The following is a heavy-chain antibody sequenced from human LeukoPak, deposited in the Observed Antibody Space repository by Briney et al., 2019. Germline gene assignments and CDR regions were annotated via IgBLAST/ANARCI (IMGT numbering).Heavy chain of an antibody. CDR1: GFTVSSNY. CDR3: ASSRGREFDY. V-gene: IGHV3-66*01. Sequence: PGGSLRLSCAASGFTVSSNYMSWVRQAPGKGLEWVSVIYSGGSTYYVDSVKGRSTISRDNSKNTLYLQMNSLRAEDTAVYYCASSRGREFDYWGQGTLVTVSS. D-gene: IGHD1-26*01. CDR2: IYSGGST. J-gene: IGHJ4*02.